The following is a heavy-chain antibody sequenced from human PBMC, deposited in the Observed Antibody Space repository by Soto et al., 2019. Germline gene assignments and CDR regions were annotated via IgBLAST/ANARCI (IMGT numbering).Heavy chain of an antibody. J-gene: IGHJ3*02. D-gene: IGHD6-19*01. CDR1: GFTFDDYA. CDR3: TKRVSGFEI. V-gene: IGHV3-9*01. Sequence: EVQLVESGGGLVQPGRSLRLSCAASGFTFDDYAMHWVRQAPGKGLEWVSGISWNSVVINYVDSVKGRFTIFRDNAKNSLYLQMNSLRPEDTALYYCTKRVSGFEIWGQGTMVTVSS. CDR2: ISWNSVVI.